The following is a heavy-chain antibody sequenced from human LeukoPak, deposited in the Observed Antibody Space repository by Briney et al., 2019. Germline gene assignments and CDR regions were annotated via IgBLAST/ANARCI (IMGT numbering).Heavy chain of an antibody. J-gene: IGHJ4*02. Sequence: SETLSLTCTVSGGSISSYYWSWIRQPPGKGLEWIGYIYYSGSTNYNPSLKSRVTISVDTSKNQFSLKLSSVTAADTAVYYCASPVQYYYDSSGPPRDYWGQGTLVTVSS. V-gene: IGHV4-59*08. CDR3: ASPVQYYYDSSGPPRDY. CDR1: GGSISSYY. CDR2: IYYSGST. D-gene: IGHD3-22*01.